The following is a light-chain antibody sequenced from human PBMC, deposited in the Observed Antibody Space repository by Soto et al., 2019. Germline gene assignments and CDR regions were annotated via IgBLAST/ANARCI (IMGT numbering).Light chain of an antibody. Sequence: EMVLTQSPATLSLSPGERATLSCRASQSVFTYLAWYQQKPGQAPRLLIYDASNRATGIPARFSGSGSGTDFTLTISSLEPEDFAVYYCQQRRNWPTTFGQGTKVDIK. CDR1: QSVFTY. J-gene: IGKJ1*01. V-gene: IGKV3-11*01. CDR2: DAS. CDR3: QQRRNWPTT.